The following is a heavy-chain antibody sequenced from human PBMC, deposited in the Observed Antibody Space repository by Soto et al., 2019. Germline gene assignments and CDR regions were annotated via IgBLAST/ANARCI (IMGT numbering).Heavy chain of an antibody. CDR3: ARLPPGDYYVDY. CDR1: GYSISSGYY. V-gene: IGHV4-38-2*01. D-gene: IGHD2-21*02. Sequence: SETLSLTCAVSGYSISSGYYWGWIRQPPGKGLEWIGSIYHSGSTYYNPSLKGRVTISVDTSKNQFSLKLSSVTAADTAVYYCARLPPGDYYVDYWGQGTLVTVS. CDR2: IYHSGST. J-gene: IGHJ4*02.